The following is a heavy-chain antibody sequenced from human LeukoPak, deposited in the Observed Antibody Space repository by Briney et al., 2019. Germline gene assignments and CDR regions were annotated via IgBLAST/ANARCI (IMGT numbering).Heavy chain of an antibody. D-gene: IGHD6-13*01. Sequence: GGSLRLSCAASGFTFSSHSVNWVRQAPGKGLEWISYISSDSTIIHYADSVKGRFTISRDDAKSSLYLQMNSLRAEDTAVYYCARDIASAFYYGLDLWGQGTTVTVSS. V-gene: IGHV3-48*01. CDR3: ARDIASAFYYGLDL. CDR1: GFTFSSHS. CDR2: ISSDSTII. J-gene: IGHJ6*02.